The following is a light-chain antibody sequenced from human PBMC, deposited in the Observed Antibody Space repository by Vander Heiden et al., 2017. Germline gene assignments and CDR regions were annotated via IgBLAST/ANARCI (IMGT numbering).Light chain of an antibody. CDR2: GNS. CDR3: QSYDSSLSVRV. V-gene: IGLV1-40*01. CDR1: SSNLGDRYD. J-gene: IGLJ2*01. Sequence: VLPQPPSVSGSPAQRVTISCTGSSSNLGDRYDVAWSQQLPGTAPKLLIYGNSKLPSGVPDRFSGSKSGTTAAPGITGLQAEDEADYYCQSYDSSLSVRVFGGGTKLTVL.